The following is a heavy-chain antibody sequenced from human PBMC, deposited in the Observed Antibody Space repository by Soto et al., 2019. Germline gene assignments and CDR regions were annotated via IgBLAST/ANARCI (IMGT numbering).Heavy chain of an antibody. CDR3: ARGKERRRGYDFWSGYYPHYFDY. J-gene: IGHJ4*02. Sequence: GASVKVSCKASGGTFSSYAISWVRQAPGQGLEWMGGIIPIFGTANYAQKFQGRVTITAGESTSTAYMELSSLRFEDTAVYYCARGKERRRGYDFWSGYYPHYFDYWGQGTLVTVSS. CDR2: IIPIFGTA. V-gene: IGHV1-69*13. D-gene: IGHD3-3*01. CDR1: GGTFSSYA.